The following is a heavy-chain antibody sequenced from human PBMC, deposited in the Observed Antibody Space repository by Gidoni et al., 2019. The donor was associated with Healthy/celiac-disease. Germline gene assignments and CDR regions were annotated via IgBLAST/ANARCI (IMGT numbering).Heavy chain of an antibody. D-gene: IGHD3-10*01. CDR2: ISSSSSYT. Sequence: QVQLVESGGGLVKPGGSLRLSCAASGFTFSDYYMSWIRQAPGKGLEWVSYISSSSSYTNYADSVKGRFTISRDNAKNSLYLQMNSLRAEDTAVYYCARAYSRKVRYYGMDVWGQGTTVTVSS. V-gene: IGHV3-11*05. CDR3: ARAYSRKVRYYGMDV. CDR1: GFTFSDYY. J-gene: IGHJ6*02.